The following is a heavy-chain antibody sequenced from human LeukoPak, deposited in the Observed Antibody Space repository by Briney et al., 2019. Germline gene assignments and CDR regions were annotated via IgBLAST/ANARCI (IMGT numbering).Heavy chain of an antibody. CDR2: INPNSGGT. J-gene: IGHJ4*02. Sequence: ASVKVSCKASGYTFTGYYMHWVRQAPGQGLEWMGWINPNSGGTNYAQKFQGRVTMTRDTSISTAYMELSRLRSDDTAVYYCARDWGNYYDSSGYYYWYGPTNYYFDYWGQGTLVTVSS. CDR3: ARDWGNYYDSSGYYYWYGPTNYYFDY. CDR1: GYTFTGYY. D-gene: IGHD3-22*01. V-gene: IGHV1-2*02.